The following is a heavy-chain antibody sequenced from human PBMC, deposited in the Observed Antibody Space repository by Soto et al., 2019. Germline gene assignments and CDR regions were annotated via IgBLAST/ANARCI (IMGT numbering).Heavy chain of an antibody. D-gene: IGHD2-2*01. J-gene: IGHJ5*01. CDR1: GYTFSRYY. CDR3: ARDFVEVPSAMYWFES. V-gene: IGHV1-46*03. CDR2: INPSGGST. Sequence: QVQLVQSGAEVKKPGASVRLSCKASGYTFSRYYMHWVRQAPGQGLEWMGIINPSGGSTSYSQKFQVRVTMTRDTSTSTVYRDLSGLRPEDTAVYFCARDFVEVPSAMYWFESWGQGTLVIVSS.